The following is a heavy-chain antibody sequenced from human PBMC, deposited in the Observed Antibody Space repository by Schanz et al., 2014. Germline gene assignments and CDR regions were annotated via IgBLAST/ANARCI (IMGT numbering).Heavy chain of an antibody. CDR1: GFTFSNHA. CDR3: ARDGDFDY. Sequence: VTLLESGGHLVQPGGSLRLSCVASGFTFSNHALGWVRQAPRKGLDWVSGIGGSGDGTHYADSVKGRFTISRDISKNTLYLQMSSLRAEDTAVYYCARDGDFDYWGQGTLVTVSS. J-gene: IGHJ4*02. CDR2: IGGSGDGT. V-gene: IGHV3-23*01.